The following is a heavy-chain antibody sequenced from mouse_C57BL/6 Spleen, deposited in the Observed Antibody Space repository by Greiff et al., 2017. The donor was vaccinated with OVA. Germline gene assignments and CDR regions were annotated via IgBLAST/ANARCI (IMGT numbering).Heavy chain of an antibody. J-gene: IGHJ3*01. CDR1: GYTFTSYW. CDR2: IDPSDSYT. CDR3: ARGGTIVTTTPFAY. V-gene: IGHV1-69*01. Sequence: QVQLQQSGAELVMPGASVKLSCKASGYTFTSYWMHWVKQRPGQGLEWIGEIDPSDSYTNYNQKFKGKSTLTVDKSSSTAYMQLSSLTSEDSAVYYCARGGTIVTTTPFAYWGQGTLVTVSA. D-gene: IGHD2-5*01.